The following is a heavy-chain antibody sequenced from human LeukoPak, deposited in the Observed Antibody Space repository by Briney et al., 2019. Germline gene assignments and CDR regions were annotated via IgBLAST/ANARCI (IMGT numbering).Heavy chain of an antibody. CDR3: ARAHWKGHWFDP. D-gene: IGHD1-1*01. V-gene: IGHV4-30-2*01. J-gene: IGHJ5*02. Sequence: SETLSLTCTVSGGSISGSGYYWSWIRQPPGKGLEWIGFIYHSGSTYYNLSLKSRVTISVDRSKNQFSLKLSSLTVADTAVYYCARAHWKGHWFDPWGQGTLVTVSS. CDR2: IYHSGST. CDR1: GGSISGSGYY.